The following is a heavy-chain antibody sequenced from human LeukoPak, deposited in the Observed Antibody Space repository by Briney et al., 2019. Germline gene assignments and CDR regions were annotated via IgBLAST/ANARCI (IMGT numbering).Heavy chain of an antibody. V-gene: IGHV4-38-2*02. D-gene: IGHD5-24*01. J-gene: IGHJ5*02. Sequence: SETLSLTCTVSGYSISSDYYWGWIRQPPGKGLEWIGSIYQSGITYYNPSLKSRVTISVDTSKNQFSLKLTSVTAADTAVYYCARHPSGRMWLQQGGWFDPWGQGTLVTVSS. CDR3: ARHPSGRMWLQQGGWFDP. CDR1: GYSISSDYY. CDR2: IYQSGIT.